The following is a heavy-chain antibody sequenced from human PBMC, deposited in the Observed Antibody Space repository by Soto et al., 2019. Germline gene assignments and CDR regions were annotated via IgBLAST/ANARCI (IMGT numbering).Heavy chain of an antibody. CDR3: ARTYYDSSGYYTSDY. CDR1: GGSFSGYY. CDR2: INHSGST. V-gene: IGHV4-34*01. J-gene: IGHJ4*02. D-gene: IGHD3-22*01. Sequence: SETLSLTCAVYGGSFSGYYWSWIRQPPGKGLEWIGEINHSGSTNYNPSLKSRVTISVDTSKNQFSLKLSSVTAADTAVYYCARTYYDSSGYYTSDYWGQGTLVTVSS.